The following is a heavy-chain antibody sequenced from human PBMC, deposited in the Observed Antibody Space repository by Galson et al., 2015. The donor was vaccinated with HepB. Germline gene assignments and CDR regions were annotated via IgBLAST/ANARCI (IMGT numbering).Heavy chain of an antibody. CDR2: ISYDGSNK. J-gene: IGHJ6*02. CDR3: AREYAGATYHLYYYYYYGMDV. V-gene: IGHV3-30-3*01. D-gene: IGHD1-26*01. CDR1: GFTFSSYA. Sequence: SLRLSCAASGFTFSSYAMHWVRQAPGKGLEWVAVISYDGSNKYYADSVKGRFTISRDNSKNTLYLQMNSLRAEDTAVYYCAREYAGATYHLYYYYYYGMDVWGQGTTVTVSS.